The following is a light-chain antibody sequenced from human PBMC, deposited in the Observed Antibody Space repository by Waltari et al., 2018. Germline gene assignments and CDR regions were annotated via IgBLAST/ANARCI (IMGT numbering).Light chain of an antibody. CDR1: SCNIGNNY. CDR2: DNN. CDR3: GTWDSSLSAGV. Sequence: QSVLTQPTSVSAAPGQKVTNSCSGNSCNIGNNYVSWYQQLPGTAPKLLIYDNNKRPSVIPDRFSGSKSGTSATLGITGLQTGDEADYYCGTWDSSLSAGVFGGGTKLTVL. J-gene: IGLJ3*02. V-gene: IGLV1-51*01.